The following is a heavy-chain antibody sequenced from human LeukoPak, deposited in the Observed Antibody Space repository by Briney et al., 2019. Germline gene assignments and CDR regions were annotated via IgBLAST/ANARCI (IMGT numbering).Heavy chain of an antibody. V-gene: IGHV3-30*18. Sequence: GGSLRLSCVASVFTFSVDVFRWVRQAPGKGLEWVALISYDVTNNNYADSVKGRFAISRDNSKNTLYMQMNSMRAEDTAVYYCAKDGATWLDPGASWGQGNLVTVSS. CDR3: AKDGATWLDPGAS. CDR1: VFTFSVDV. D-gene: IGHD6-19*01. CDR2: ISYDVTNN. J-gene: IGHJ4*02.